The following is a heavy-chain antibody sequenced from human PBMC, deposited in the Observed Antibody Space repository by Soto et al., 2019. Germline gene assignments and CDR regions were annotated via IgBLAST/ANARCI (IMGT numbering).Heavy chain of an antibody. CDR3: ARDTLGGAYDFLH. V-gene: IGHV3-66*01. D-gene: IGHD3-3*01. J-gene: IGHJ4*02. CDR2: ISSGGST. Sequence: EVQLVESGGGLVQPGGSLRLSCAASGFTVSNLYMTWVRQAPGKGLQWVAVISSGGSTYYADSVKGRFTISRDNSKNTLYLEMKSLSSEDKAVYYCARDTLGGAYDFLHGGQGTLVTVSS. CDR1: GFTVSNLY.